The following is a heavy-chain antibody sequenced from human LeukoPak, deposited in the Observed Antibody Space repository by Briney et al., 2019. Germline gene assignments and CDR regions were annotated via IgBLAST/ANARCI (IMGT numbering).Heavy chain of an antibody. V-gene: IGHV3-15*01. D-gene: IGHD3-22*01. J-gene: IGHJ4*02. CDR2: IKTKTDGATT. CDR1: GFAFSNAW. Sequence: GGSLRLSCAASGFAFSNAWMSWVRQAPGKGLEWVGRIKTKTDGATTDYGTPVKGRFTISRDDPENTLYLQMNSLKTEDTAVYFCTKNYYDTSGSLFYWGQGTLVTVSS. CDR3: TKNYYDTSGSLFY.